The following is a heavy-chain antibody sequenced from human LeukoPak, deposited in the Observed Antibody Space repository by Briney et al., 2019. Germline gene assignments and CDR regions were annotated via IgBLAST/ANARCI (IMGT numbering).Heavy chain of an antibody. CDR3: ARVIVTATHVPDAFDL. CDR2: VHHTGSD. J-gene: IGHJ3*01. CDR1: GYSISAGYF. D-gene: IGHD1-26*01. Sequence: PSETLSLTCAISGYSISAGYFWGWIRQSPVKGLEWIGSVHHTGSDYYNPPLTSRFTIAIDTSKNHFFLILTSVTAADTAVFFCARVIVTATHVPDAFDLWGQGILVTVSS. V-gene: IGHV4-38-2*01.